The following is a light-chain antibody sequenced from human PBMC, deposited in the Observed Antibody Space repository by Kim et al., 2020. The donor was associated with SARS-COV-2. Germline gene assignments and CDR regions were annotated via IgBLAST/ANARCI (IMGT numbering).Light chain of an antibody. V-gene: IGKV3-15*01. J-gene: IGKJ2*01. CDR3: QQHNNWPYT. CDR2: GAS. CDR1: QSVSSN. Sequence: SVTPGESATLSCRAGQSVSSNLAWYQQKPGQAPRLLIYGASTRATGIPARFSGSGSGTEFTLTISSLQSEDFAVYYCQQHNNWPYTFGQGTKLEI.